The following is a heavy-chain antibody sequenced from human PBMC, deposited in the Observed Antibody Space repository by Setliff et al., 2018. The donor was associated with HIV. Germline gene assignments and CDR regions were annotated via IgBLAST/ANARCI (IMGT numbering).Heavy chain of an antibody. V-gene: IGHV3-30*04. CDR1: GFTLSSYA. Sequence: GSLRLSCAASGFTLSSYAMHWVRQAPGKGLEWVAVISYDGSNKYYADSVKGRLTISRDNSKNTLYLQMNSLRAEDTAVYYCAKQGRGYSGYDSYFDSWGQGTLVTVSS. J-gene: IGHJ4*02. CDR2: ISYDGSNK. D-gene: IGHD5-12*01. CDR3: AKQGRGYSGYDSYFDS.